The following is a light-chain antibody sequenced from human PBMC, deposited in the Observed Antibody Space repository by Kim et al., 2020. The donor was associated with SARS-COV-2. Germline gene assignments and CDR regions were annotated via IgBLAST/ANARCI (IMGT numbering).Light chain of an antibody. Sequence: SASVGDRVTITCRASQSISSWVAWYQQKPGKAPNLLIYKASSLESGVPSRFSGSGSGTEFTLTISSLQPDDFATYYCQQYNSYLYTFGQGTKLEIK. V-gene: IGKV1-5*03. CDR1: QSISSW. CDR2: KAS. J-gene: IGKJ2*01. CDR3: QQYNSYLYT.